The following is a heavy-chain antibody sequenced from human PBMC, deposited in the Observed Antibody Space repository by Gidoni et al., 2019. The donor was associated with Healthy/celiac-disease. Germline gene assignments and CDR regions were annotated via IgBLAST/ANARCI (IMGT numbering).Heavy chain of an antibody. Sequence: EGQLVESGGGLVQPGRSLRHSCAASGFTFDGYAMHWVRQGPGKGLEGVTGISCNSGSIGYADSVKGRFTISRDNAKNSLYLQMNSLRAEDTALYYCAKFPATRAFDIWGQGTMVTVSS. J-gene: IGHJ3*02. V-gene: IGHV3-9*01. D-gene: IGHD1-26*01. CDR1: GFTFDGYA. CDR3: AKFPATRAFDI. CDR2: ISCNSGSI.